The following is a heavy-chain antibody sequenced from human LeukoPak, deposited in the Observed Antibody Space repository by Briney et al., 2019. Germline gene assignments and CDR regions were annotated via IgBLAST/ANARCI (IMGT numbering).Heavy chain of an antibody. D-gene: IGHD6-19*01. CDR3: AREGTDSSGCSD. J-gene: IGHJ4*02. CDR1: GFTFSNYW. Sequence: GGSLRLSCAASGFTFSNYWMTWVRQVPGKGLEWVASIKEDGSDRYNVDSVKGRFTISRDNAKNSLSLQMNSLRAEDTAVYYCAREGTDSSGCSDWGQGTLVTVSS. CDR2: IKEDGSDR. V-gene: IGHV3-7*01.